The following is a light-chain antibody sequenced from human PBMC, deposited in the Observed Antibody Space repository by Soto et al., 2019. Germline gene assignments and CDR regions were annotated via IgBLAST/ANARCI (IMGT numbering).Light chain of an antibody. CDR1: QSLLHITGETF. CDR2: EVS. V-gene: IGKV2D-29*02. J-gene: IGKJ5*01. CDR3: MQSTQLPPT. Sequence: DVVMTQTPLSLSVAPGQPASISCKSSQSLLHITGETFLFWYLQKPGQSPQLLIYEVSTRVSGVPDRFSGSGSGTDFTPEISRVETDDVGIYYCMQSTQLPPTFGQGTRLGL.